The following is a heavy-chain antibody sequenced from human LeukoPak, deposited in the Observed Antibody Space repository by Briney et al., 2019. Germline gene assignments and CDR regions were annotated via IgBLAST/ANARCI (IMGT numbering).Heavy chain of an antibody. V-gene: IGHV3-7*01. D-gene: IGHD7-27*01. Sequence: PGGSLRLSCAASGFTFSSYSMSWVRQAPGKGLEWVANIKRDGSEKYYVDSVKGRFTISRDNAKNSLYLQMNSLRAEDTAVYYCARAPWGNYHRNAFDIWGQGTMVTVSS. J-gene: IGHJ3*02. CDR2: IKRDGSEK. CDR1: GFTFSSYS. CDR3: ARAPWGNYHRNAFDI.